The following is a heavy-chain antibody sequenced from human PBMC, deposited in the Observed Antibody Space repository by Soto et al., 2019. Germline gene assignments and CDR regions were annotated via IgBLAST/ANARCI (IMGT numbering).Heavy chain of an antibody. CDR1: GYPVTAYY. J-gene: IGHJ3*02. V-gene: IGHV1-2*02. CDR2: INPATGAA. Sequence: QLHLVQSGAVVKKPGASVTVYCSASGYPVTAYYMHWVRQAPGRGLEWMGGINPATGAAKYTPTFQGRVTKTRDTATSSVFMGLSDLTSEDTGVFYCARGGGVGVAGSAAFDMWGQGTLVTVSS. CDR3: ARGGGVGVAGSAAFDM. D-gene: IGHD3-3*01.